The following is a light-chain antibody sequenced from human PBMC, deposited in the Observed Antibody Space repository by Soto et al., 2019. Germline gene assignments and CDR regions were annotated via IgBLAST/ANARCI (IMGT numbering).Light chain of an antibody. CDR2: GAS. CDR3: QQHGTSPLT. CDR1: QRVSRSY. Sequence: ESVLKQSPGTLSLSPGERATLSCRASQRVSRSYLAWYQQNPGQAPRLLIYGASSRATGIPDRFSGSGSGTDFTLTISRLEPEDVAVYYCQQHGTSPLTFGGGTKVEIK. J-gene: IGKJ4*01. V-gene: IGKV3-20*01.